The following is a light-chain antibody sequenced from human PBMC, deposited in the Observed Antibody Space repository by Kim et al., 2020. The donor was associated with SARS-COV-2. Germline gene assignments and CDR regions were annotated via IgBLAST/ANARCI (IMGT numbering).Light chain of an antibody. CDR3: QQYGRS. J-gene: IGKJ2*01. CDR1: QSVTSTY. CDR2: AAS. V-gene: IGKV3-20*01. Sequence: TRSLSPGDRATLSCRASQSVTSTYLVWYQQKPGQAPRLLIYAASRRAIGIPDRFTASGSGTDFTLTISRVEPEDFAVYYCQQYGRSFGQGTKLEI.